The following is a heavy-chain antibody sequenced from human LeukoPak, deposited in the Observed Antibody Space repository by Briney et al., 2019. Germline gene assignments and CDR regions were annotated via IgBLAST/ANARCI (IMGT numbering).Heavy chain of an antibody. CDR2: ISGSGGST. Sequence: GGSLRLSCAASVFTFSSYAMSWVRQAPGKGLEWVSDISGSGGSTYYADSAKGRFTISRDNSKNTLYLQMNSLRAEDTAVYYCAKGDYGDYLIDYWGQGTLVTVSS. CDR3: AKGDYGDYLIDY. CDR1: VFTFSSYA. V-gene: IGHV3-23*01. D-gene: IGHD4-17*01. J-gene: IGHJ4*02.